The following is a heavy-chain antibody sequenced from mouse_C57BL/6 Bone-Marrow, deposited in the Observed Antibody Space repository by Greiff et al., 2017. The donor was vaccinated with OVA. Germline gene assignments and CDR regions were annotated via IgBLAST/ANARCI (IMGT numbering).Heavy chain of an antibody. V-gene: IGHV5-6*02. J-gene: IGHJ2*01. CDR2: ISSGGSYT. Sequence: EVMLVESGGDLVKPGGSLKLSCAASGFTFSSYGMSWVRQTPDKRLEWVATISSGGSYTYYPDSVKGRFTISRDNAMNTLYLQMSSLKSEDTAMYNYAKQWLYFDYWGQGTTLTVSS. CDR3: AKQWLYFDY. CDR1: GFTFSSYG. D-gene: IGHD2-2*01.